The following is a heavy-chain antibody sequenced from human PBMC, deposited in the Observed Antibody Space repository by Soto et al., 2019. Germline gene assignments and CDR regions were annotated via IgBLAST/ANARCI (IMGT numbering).Heavy chain of an antibody. D-gene: IGHD6-6*01. CDR2: INSDGSST. J-gene: IGHJ4*02. CDR1: RFTFSSYW. V-gene: IGHV3-74*01. Sequence: GGSLRLSCAASRFTFSSYWMHWVRQAPGKGLVWVSRINSDGSSTSYADSVKGRFTISRDNAKNTLYLQMNSLRAEDTAVYYCAREAPRIAARERSFDYWGQGTLVTVSS. CDR3: AREAPRIAARERSFDY.